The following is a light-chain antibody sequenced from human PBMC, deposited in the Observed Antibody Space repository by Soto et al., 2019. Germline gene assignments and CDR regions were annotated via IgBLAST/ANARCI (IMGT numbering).Light chain of an antibody. Sequence: QSVLTQPPSVSGSPGQTVTISCTGSSSNIGAGFDVHWYQQDPGTAPKLVLYSDTARPSGVPDRFSGSRSGSAGSLSITGLELEDEDDSDYHSCSNGGTGSVFGTGTKLTVL. CDR3: HSCSNGGTGSV. CDR2: SDT. V-gene: IGLV1-40*01. J-gene: IGLJ1*01. CDR1: SSNIGAGFD.